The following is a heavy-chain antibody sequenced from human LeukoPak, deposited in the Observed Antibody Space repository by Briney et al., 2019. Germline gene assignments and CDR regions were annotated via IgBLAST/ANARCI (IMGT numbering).Heavy chain of an antibody. D-gene: IGHD6-6*01. J-gene: IGHJ6*03. V-gene: IGHV4-38-2*01. Sequence: SETLSLTCAVSGYSISSGYYWGWVRQAPGKGLEWIGSIYHTGSTDYNPSLKSRLTISVDMSKNQFSLNLRSVTAADTAVYYCARAGGSSSPYYYYYMDVWGKGTTVTVSS. CDR3: ARAGGSSSPYYYYYMDV. CDR2: IYHTGST. CDR1: GYSISSGYY.